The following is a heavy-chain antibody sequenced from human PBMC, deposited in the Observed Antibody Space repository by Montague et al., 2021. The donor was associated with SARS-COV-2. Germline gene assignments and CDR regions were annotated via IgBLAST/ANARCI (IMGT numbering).Heavy chain of an antibody. V-gene: IGHV6-1*01. D-gene: IGHD6-13*01. CDR3: ARGISATNK. CDR1: GDSVSSNTAA. J-gene: IGHJ4*02. CDR2: TYYRSKWYN. Sequence: CAISGDSVSSNTAAWNWIRQSPSRGLEWPGRTYYRSKWYNDYAVSVKSRISIDADTSKSQFSLQLNSVTPEDTAAYYCARGISATNKWGQGTLVTVSS.